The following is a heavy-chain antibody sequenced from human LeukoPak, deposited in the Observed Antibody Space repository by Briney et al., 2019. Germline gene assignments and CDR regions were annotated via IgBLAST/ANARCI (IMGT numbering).Heavy chain of an antibody. V-gene: IGHV3-53*01. CDR2: LYRGGTT. CDR1: GFSVSNNY. J-gene: IGHJ4*02. D-gene: IGHD3-16*01. CDR3: AKQRYGGEDY. Sequence: PGGSLRLSCAASGFSVSNNYMSWVRQAPGKGLEWVSLLYRGGTTSYADSVKGRFTISRDNSKNTLFLRMNSLRAEDTAVYYCAKQRYGGEDYWGQGTLVTVSS.